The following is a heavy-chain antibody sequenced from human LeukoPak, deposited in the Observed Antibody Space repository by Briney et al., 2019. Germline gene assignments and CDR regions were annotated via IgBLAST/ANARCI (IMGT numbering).Heavy chain of an antibody. V-gene: IGHV3-30*04. D-gene: IGHD3-10*01. CDR2: ISYDGSNK. Sequence: GSLRLSCAASGFTFSSYAMHWVRQAPGKGLEWVAVISYDGSNKYYADSVKGRFTISRDNSKNTLYLQMNSLRAEDTAVYYCARDHSPNYYGSGNLDYWGQGTLVTVSS. J-gene: IGHJ4*02. CDR1: GFTFSSYA. CDR3: ARDHSPNYYGSGNLDY.